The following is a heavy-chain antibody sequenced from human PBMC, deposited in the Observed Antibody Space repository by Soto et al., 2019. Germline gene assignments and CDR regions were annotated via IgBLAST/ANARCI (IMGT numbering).Heavy chain of an antibody. V-gene: IGHV3-30*03. CDR1: GFTFSSYG. J-gene: IGHJ3*02. CDR2: ISYDGSNK. CDR3: ATGEKESMITFGIQKGYDAFDI. Sequence: GGSLRLSCAASGFTFSSYGMHWVRQAPGKGLEWVAVISYDGSNKYYADSVKGRFTISRDNSKNTLYLQMNSLRAEDTAVYYCATGEKESMITFGIQKGYDAFDIWGQGTMVTVSS. D-gene: IGHD3-16*01.